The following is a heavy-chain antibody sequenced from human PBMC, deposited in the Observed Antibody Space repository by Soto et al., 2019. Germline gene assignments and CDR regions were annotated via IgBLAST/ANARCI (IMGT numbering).Heavy chain of an antibody. Sequence: GGSLRLSCSASGFTVSSYAMHWVRQAPGKGLEYVSSISTNGGSTHYADSVKGRFTISRDNSKNTQYLQMNSLRAEDTAVYYCAKGGFWFGELSNQSIDYWGQGTLVTVSS. CDR3: AKGGFWFGELSNQSIDY. V-gene: IGHV3-64*04. J-gene: IGHJ4*02. D-gene: IGHD3-10*01. CDR1: GFTVSSYA. CDR2: ISTNGGST.